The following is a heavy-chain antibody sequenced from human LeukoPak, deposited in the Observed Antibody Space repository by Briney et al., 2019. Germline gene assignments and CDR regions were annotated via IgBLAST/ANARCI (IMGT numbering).Heavy chain of an antibody. CDR3: ARGDYYGSGSPDY. D-gene: IGHD3-10*01. V-gene: IGHV4-34*01. CDR1: GGSFSGYY. CDR2: INHSGST. Sequence: SETLSLTCAVYGGSFSGYYWSWIRQPPGKGLEWIGEINHSGSTNYNPSLKGRVTISVDTSKNQFSPKLSSVTAADTAVYYCARGDYYGSGSPDYWGQGTLVTVSS. J-gene: IGHJ4*02.